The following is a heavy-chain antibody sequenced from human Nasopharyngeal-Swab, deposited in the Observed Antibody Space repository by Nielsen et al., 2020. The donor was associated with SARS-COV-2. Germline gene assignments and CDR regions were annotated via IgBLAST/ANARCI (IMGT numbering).Heavy chain of an antibody. D-gene: IGHD1-26*01. Sequence: WIRQPPGKGLEWIGEINDSGSTNYNPSLKSRVTISVGTSKNQFSLKLRSVTAADTAVYYCARGDKRKAPWDYSYYYYMDVWGKGTTVTVSS. J-gene: IGHJ6*03. CDR2: INDSGST. CDR3: ARGDKRKAPWDYSYYYYMDV. V-gene: IGHV4-34*01.